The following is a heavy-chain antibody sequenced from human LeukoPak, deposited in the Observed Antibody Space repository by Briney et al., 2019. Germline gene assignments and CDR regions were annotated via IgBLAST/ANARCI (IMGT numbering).Heavy chain of an antibody. CDR3: AREKLLWFGDPGYYFDY. Sequence: GGSLRLSCAASGFTFSSYGMHWVRQAPGKGLEWVAVIRYDGSNKYYADSVKGRFTISRDNSKNTLYLQMNSLRAEDTAVYYCAREKLLWFGDPGYYFDYWGQGTLVTVSS. D-gene: IGHD3-10*01. CDR1: GFTFSSYG. J-gene: IGHJ4*02. V-gene: IGHV3-33*01. CDR2: IRYDGSNK.